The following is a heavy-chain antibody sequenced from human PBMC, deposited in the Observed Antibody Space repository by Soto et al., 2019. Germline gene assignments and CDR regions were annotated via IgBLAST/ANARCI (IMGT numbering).Heavy chain of an antibody. CDR2: IYYSGST. V-gene: IGHV4-59*01. CDR1: GGSLSSYY. Sequence: SETLSLTCTVSGGSLSSYYWSWIRQPPGKGLEWIGYIYYSGSTNYNPSLKSRVTISVDTSKNQFSLKLSSVTAADTAVYYCARVENGSSSWFLVYWGQGTLVTVSS. D-gene: IGHD6-13*01. CDR3: ARVENGSSSWFLVY. J-gene: IGHJ4*02.